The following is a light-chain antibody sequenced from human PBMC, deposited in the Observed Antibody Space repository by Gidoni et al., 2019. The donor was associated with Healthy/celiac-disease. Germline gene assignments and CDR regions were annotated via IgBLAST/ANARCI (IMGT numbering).Light chain of an antibody. CDR1: SSDVGGYNY. CDR2: EVS. Sequence: QSPLPQPASVSGSPGQSITISCTGTSSDVGGYNYVSWYQQHPGKAPKLMIYEVSNRPSGVPDRFSGSKSGNTASLTISGLQAEDEADYYCSSYTSSSTLFGGGTKLTVL. CDR3: SSYTSSSTL. J-gene: IGLJ2*01. V-gene: IGLV2-14*01.